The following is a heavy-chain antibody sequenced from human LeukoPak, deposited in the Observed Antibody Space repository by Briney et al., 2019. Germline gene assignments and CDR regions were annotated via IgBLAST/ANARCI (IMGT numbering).Heavy chain of an antibody. V-gene: IGHV1-2*02. Sequence: GASVKVSCKASGYTFTGYYMHWVQQAPGQGPEWMGWINPNTGGTNYVQKFQGRVTMTRDTSISTVYLELSRLSSDDTALYYCARDSRSWFYDYWGQGTLVSVSS. CDR3: ARDSRSWFYDY. CDR2: INPNTGGT. CDR1: GYTFTGYY. D-gene: IGHD6-13*01. J-gene: IGHJ4*02.